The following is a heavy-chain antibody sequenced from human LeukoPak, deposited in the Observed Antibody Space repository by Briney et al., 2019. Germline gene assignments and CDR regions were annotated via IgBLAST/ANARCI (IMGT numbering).Heavy chain of an antibody. J-gene: IGHJ4*02. CDR1: GFSLSTSGVG. CDR3: AHRLRPGYFLDY. CDR2: IYWNDDK. D-gene: IGHD3-9*01. V-gene: IGHV2-5*01. Sequence: SGPTLVKPTQTLTLTCTFSGFSLSTSGVGVGWIRQPPGKALEWLALIYWNDDKRYSPSLKSRLTITKDTSKNQVVLTMTNMDPVDTATHYCAHRLRPGYFLDYWGQGTLVTVSS.